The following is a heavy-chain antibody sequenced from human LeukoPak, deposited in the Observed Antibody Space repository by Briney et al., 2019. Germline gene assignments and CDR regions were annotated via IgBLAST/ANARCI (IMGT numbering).Heavy chain of an antibody. J-gene: IGHJ3*02. CDR2: ISNSDGST. V-gene: IGHV3-23*01. CDR3: AKAVSGGHFGAFDI. Sequence: PGGSLRLSCAASGFIFSSYAMSWVRQAPGKGLEWVSTISNSDGSTYYADSVKGRFSISRDNAENTLYLQMNSLRAEDMALYYCAKAVSGGHFGAFDIWGQGTMVTVSS. CDR1: GFIFSSYA. D-gene: IGHD3-3*01.